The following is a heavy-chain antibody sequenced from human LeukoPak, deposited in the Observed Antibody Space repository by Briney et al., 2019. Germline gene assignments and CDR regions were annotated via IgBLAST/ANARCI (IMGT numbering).Heavy chain of an antibody. CDR3: AGVATILPTYYFDY. CDR1: GYTFTGYY. J-gene: IGHJ4*02. D-gene: IGHD5-12*01. CDR2: INPNSGGT. V-gene: IGHV1-2*02. Sequence: ASVKVSCKASGYTFTGYYMHWVRQAPGQGLEWMGWINPNSGGTNYAQKFQGRVTMTRDTSISTAYMELSRLRSDDTAVYYCAGVATILPTYYFDYWGQGTLVTVSS.